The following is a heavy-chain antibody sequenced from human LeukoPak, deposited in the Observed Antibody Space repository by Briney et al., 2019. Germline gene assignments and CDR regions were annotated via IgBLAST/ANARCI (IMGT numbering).Heavy chain of an antibody. CDR3: ARDRVYDFWSGYFYYYYYMDV. V-gene: IGHV4-38-2*02. CDR2: IYYSGST. D-gene: IGHD3-3*01. Sequence: SETLSLTCTVSGYSISSGHYWGWIRQPPGEGLEWIGSIYYSGSTYYNPSLKSRVTISVDTSKNQFSLKLSSVTAADTAVYYCARDRVYDFWSGYFYYYYYMDVWGKGTTVTVSS. CDR1: GYSISSGHY. J-gene: IGHJ6*03.